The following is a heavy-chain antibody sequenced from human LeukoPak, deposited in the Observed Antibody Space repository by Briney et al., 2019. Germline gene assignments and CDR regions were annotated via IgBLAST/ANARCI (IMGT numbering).Heavy chain of an antibody. CDR1: GCTFSSYG. D-gene: IGHD7-27*01. J-gene: IGHJ4*02. Sequence: GGSLRLSCAASGCTFSSYGMRWVRQAPGKGLEWVAVISYDGSNKYYADSVKGRFTISRDNSKNTLYLQMNSLRAEDTAVYYCAKPNWEYNYFDYWGQGTLVTVSS. CDR3: AKPNWEYNYFDY. V-gene: IGHV3-30*18. CDR2: ISYDGSNK.